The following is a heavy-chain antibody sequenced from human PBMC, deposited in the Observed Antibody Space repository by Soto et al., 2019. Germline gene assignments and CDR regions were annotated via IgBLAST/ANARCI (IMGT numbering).Heavy chain of an antibody. CDR1: GYTFTSYY. D-gene: IGHD3-3*01. CDR3: ARDPDEVIMDGHAFDI. J-gene: IGHJ3*02. Sequence: SVKVSCKASGYTFTSYYMHWVRQAPGQGLEWMGIINPSGGSTSYAQKFQGRVTMTRDTSTSTVYMELSSLRSEDTAVYYCARDPDEVIMDGHAFDIWGQGTMVTVSS. V-gene: IGHV1-46*01. CDR2: INPSGGST.